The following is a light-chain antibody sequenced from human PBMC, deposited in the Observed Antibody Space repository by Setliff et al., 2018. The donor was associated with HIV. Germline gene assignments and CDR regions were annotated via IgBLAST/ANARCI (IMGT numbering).Light chain of an antibody. J-gene: IGLJ2*01. CDR1: DIGSKS. CDR2: DGS. CDR3: QVWDSSSDLMV. Sequence: SYELTQPPSVSVAPGRTATIPCGGNDIGSKSLHWYQQRPGQAPMLVVHDGSDRPSGIPERFSGSNSGNTTTLTIDRVEAGDEADYYCQVWDSSSDLMVFGGGTKATVL. V-gene: IGLV3-21*03.